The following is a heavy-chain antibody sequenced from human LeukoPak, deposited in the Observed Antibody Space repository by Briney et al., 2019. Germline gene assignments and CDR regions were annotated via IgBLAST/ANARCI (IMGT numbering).Heavy chain of an antibody. J-gene: IGHJ4*02. CDR3: ARGRGVTWFDE. D-gene: IGHD3-10*01. V-gene: IGHV4-4*07. Sequence: PAETLSLTCTVSGRPNSSHYCSWIRQPAGKGREWIGRIYSSWSTNFNPPLTRRITMSIDTSKNQLPLKLTSVTAADTAVYDCARGRGVTWFDEWGQGPLVTVSS. CDR2: IYSSWST. CDR1: GRPNSSHY.